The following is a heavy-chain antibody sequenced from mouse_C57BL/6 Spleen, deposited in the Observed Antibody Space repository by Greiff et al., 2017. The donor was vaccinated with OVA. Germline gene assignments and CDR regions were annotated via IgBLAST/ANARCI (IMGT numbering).Heavy chain of an antibody. J-gene: IGHJ2*01. CDR2: ISSGGSYT. Sequence: EVKLMESGGDLVKPGGSLKLSCAASGFTFSSYGMSWVRQTPDKRLEWVATISSGGSYTYYPDSVKGRFTISRDNAKNTLYLQMSSLKSEDTAMYYCASLTTVVATDYWGQGTTLTVSS. D-gene: IGHD1-1*01. CDR3: ASLTTVVATDY. CDR1: GFTFSSYG. V-gene: IGHV5-6*01.